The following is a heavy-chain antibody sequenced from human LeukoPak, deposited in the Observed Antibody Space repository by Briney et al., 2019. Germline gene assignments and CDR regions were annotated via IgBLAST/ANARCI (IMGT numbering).Heavy chain of an antibody. CDR1: GFTFSSYA. V-gene: IGHV3-30*04. D-gene: IGHD6-13*01. CDR2: ISYDGSNK. Sequence: GGSLRLSCPASGFTFSSYAMHWVRQAPGKGLEWVAVISYDGSNKYYADSVKGRFTISRDNSKNTLYLQMNSLRAEDTAVYYCARALGAAAGTNAFGIWGQGTMVTVSS. J-gene: IGHJ3*02. CDR3: ARALGAAAGTNAFGI.